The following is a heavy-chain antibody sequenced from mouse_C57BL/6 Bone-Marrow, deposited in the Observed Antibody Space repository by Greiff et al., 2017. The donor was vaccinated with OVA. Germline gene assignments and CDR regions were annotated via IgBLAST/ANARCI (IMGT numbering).Heavy chain of an antibody. J-gene: IGHJ1*03. D-gene: IGHD2-1*01. CDR1: GYTFTSYW. CDR2: IDPSDSYT. V-gene: IGHV1-69*01. CDR3: ARGGYYGKAYFDV. Sequence: QVQLQQPGAELVMPGASVKLSCKASGYTFTSYWMHWVKQRPGQGLEWIGEIDPSDSYTNYNQKFKGKSTLTVDKSSSTAYMQLSSLTSEDSAVYYCARGGYYGKAYFDVWGTGTTVTVSS.